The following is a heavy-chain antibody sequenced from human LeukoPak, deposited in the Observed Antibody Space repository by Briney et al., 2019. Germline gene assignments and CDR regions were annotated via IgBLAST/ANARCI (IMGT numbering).Heavy chain of an antibody. CDR1: GFTFSSYA. D-gene: IGHD1-26*01. J-gene: IGHJ4*02. CDR3: ARQSGSYLYDY. Sequence: GRSLRLSCAASGFTFSSYAMHWVRQAQGKGLEYVSAISSNGGSTYYANSVKGRFTISRDNSKNTLYLQMGSLRAEDMAVYYCARQSGSYLYDYWGQGTLVTVSS. CDR2: ISSNGGST. V-gene: IGHV3-64*01.